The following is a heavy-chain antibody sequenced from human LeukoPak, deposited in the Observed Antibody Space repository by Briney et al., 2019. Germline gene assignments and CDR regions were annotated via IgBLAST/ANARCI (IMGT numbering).Heavy chain of an antibody. V-gene: IGHV3-48*03. J-gene: IGHJ4*02. CDR2: ISGGGTAI. CDR1: GFTFISYE. CDR3: ARDRGIEVGAKSAFDY. Sequence: PGGSLRLSCAASGFTFISYEMNWVRQAPGQGLDWISYISGGGTAIYADSVKGRFTISRDNTKNSLYLRMISLRAEDTAVYYCARDRGIEVGAKSAFDYWGQGTLVTVSP. D-gene: IGHD1-26*01.